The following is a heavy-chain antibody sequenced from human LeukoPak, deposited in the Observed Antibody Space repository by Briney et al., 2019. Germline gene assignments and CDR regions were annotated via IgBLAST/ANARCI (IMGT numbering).Heavy chain of an antibody. CDR3: AIALDFWSGYYPSLKD. D-gene: IGHD3-3*01. V-gene: IGHV1-2*02. Sequence: ASVKVSCKASGYTFTGYYMHWVRQAPGQGLEWMVWINPNSGGTNYAQKFQGRVTMTRDTSISTAYMELSRLRSDDTAVYYCAIALDFWSGYYPSLKDWGQGTLVTVSS. CDR2: INPNSGGT. CDR1: GYTFTGYY. J-gene: IGHJ4*02.